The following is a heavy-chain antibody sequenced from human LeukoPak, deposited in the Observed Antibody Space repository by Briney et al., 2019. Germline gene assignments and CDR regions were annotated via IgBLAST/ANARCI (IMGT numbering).Heavy chain of an antibody. CDR1: GDSVSSNSVA. CDR2: TYYRSKWYN. J-gene: IGHJ1*01. CDR3: ANWWYGSGHFQH. Sequence: SQTLSLTCAISGDSVSSNSVAWNWIRQSPSRGLEWLGRTYYRSKWYNDYAVSVKSRISISPDTSTNQFSLHLNSVTPEDTAVYYCANWWYGSGHFQHWGQGTLVTVSS. D-gene: IGHD3-10*01. V-gene: IGHV6-1*01.